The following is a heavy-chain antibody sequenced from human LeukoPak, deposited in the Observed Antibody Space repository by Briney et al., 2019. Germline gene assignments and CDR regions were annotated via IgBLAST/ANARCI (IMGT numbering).Heavy chain of an antibody. CDR3: ATRARRTGYSSSWYVNY. V-gene: IGHV1-24*01. Sequence: ASVKVSCKVSGYTLTELSMHWVRQAPGKGLEWMGGFDPEDGETIYAQKFQGRVTMTEDTSTDTAYMELSSLRSEDTAVYYCATRARRTGYSSSWYVNYWGQGTLVTVSS. J-gene: IGHJ4*02. CDR2: FDPEDGET. CDR1: GYTLTELS. D-gene: IGHD6-13*01.